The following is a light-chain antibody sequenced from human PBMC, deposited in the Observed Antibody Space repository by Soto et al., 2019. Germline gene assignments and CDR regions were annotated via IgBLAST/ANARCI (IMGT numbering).Light chain of an antibody. J-gene: IGLJ2*01. V-gene: IGLV2-14*01. Sequence: QSALTQPASVSGSPGQSITISCTGTSSDVGGYNFVSWYQHHPGKAPKLIIYEVSNRPSGVSNRFSASKSGNTASLTISGLQAEDEADYYCSSYTNSSTLVGFGGGTKATVL. CDR3: SSYTNSSTLVG. CDR2: EVS. CDR1: SSDVGGYNF.